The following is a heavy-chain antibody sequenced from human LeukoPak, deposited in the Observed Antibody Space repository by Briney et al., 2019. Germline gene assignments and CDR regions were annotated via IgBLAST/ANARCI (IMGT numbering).Heavy chain of an antibody. Sequence: SETLSLTCTASGGSISSYYWSWIRQPPGKGLEWIGYIYYSGSTNYNPSLKSRVTISVDTSRNQFSLKLSSVTAADTAVYYCATSTLYYDSSGYYYNDAFDIWGQGTMVTVSS. CDR1: GGSISSYY. D-gene: IGHD3-22*01. CDR2: IYYSGST. V-gene: IGHV4-59*01. J-gene: IGHJ3*02. CDR3: ATSTLYYDSSGYYYNDAFDI.